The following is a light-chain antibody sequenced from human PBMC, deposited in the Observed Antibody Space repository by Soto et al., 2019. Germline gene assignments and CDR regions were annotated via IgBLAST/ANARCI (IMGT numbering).Light chain of an antibody. CDR2: GAS. CDR3: QQYNNWRAAYP. V-gene: IGKV3-15*01. CDR1: QSVSSN. Sequence: EIVMTQSPATLSVSPGERATLSCRASQSVSSNLAWYQQKPGQAPSLLIYGASTRATGIPARFSGSGSGTEFTLTISSLQSEDFAVYSCQQYNNWRAAYPFGQGTKLEIK. J-gene: IGKJ2*01.